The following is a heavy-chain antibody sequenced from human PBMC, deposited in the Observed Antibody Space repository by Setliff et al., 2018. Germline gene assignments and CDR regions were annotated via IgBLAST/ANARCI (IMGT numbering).Heavy chain of an antibody. CDR1: GYSISSDSY. V-gene: IGHV4-38-2*01. J-gene: IGHJ4*02. CDR3: ARSFSRREKFLLDY. CDR2: IYHTGST. Sequence: SETLSLTCAVSGYSISSDSYWGWIRQPPGKGLEWIASIYHTGSTNYTPSLKSRVTISMDTSKNQFSLKVSSVTAADTAVYYCARSFSRREKFLLDYWGQGALVTVSS.